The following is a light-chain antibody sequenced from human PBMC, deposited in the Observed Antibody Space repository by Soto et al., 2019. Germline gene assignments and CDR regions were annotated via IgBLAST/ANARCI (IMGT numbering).Light chain of an antibody. CDR1: SSNIGAGYD. CDR2: GNS. CDR3: ASYTGRNAWL. V-gene: IGLV1-40*01. Sequence: QSVLTQPPSVSGAPGQRVTISCTGSSSNIGAGYDVHWYQQLPGTAPKLLIYGNSNRPSGVPDRFSGSKSGTTASLTISGLQTDDEADYYCASYTGRNAWLFGGGTKLTVL. J-gene: IGLJ2*01.